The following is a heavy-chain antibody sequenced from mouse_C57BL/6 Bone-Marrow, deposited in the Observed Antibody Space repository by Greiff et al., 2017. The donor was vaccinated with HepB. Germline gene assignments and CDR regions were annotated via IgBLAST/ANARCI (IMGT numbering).Heavy chain of an antibody. V-gene: IGHV7-3*01. J-gene: IGHJ3*01. Sequence: EVKLVESGGGLVQPGGSLSLSCAASGFTFTDYYMSWVRQPPGKALEWLGFIRNKANGYTTEYSASVKGRFTISRDNSQSILYLQMNALRAEDSATYYCARWIYDCSLAYWGQGTLVTVSA. CDR2: IRNKANGYTT. CDR3: ARWIYDCSLAY. D-gene: IGHD2-3*01. CDR1: GFTFTDYY.